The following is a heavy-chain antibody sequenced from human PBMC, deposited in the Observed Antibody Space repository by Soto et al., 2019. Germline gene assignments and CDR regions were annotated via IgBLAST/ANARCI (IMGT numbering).Heavy chain of an antibody. CDR3: AKGGRQWLVTSDFNY. CDR2: VSHDGRNT. CDR1: GFTFSDYA. V-gene: IGHV3-30*18. Sequence: VQLVESGGGVVQPGRSLRLSCAASGFTFSDYAMHWVRQAPGKGLEWVAVVSHDGRNTHYADSVKGRFTISRDSSKNTVSLEMTSLRAKDTAVYYVAKGGRQWLVTSDFNYWGQGALVTVSS. D-gene: IGHD6-19*01. J-gene: IGHJ4*02.